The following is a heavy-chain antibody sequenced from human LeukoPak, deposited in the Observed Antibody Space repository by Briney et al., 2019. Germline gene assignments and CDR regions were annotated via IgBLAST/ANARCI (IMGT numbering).Heavy chain of an antibody. CDR3: AKDGVILAPGIYWYMDV. D-gene: IGHD3-16*02. J-gene: IGHJ6*03. CDR1: GFSVSSND. Sequence: GGSLRLSCAASGFSVSSNDMSWVRQAPGKGLEWVSLIHSGGTRYTDSVRGRFTISRDNSKNTLYLQMNSLRAEDTAMYYCAKDGVILAPGIYWYMDVWGRGTTVTVSS. V-gene: IGHV3-53*01. CDR2: IHSGGTR.